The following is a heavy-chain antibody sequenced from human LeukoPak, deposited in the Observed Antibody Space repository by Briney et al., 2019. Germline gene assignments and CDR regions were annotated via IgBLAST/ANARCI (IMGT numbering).Heavy chain of an antibody. CDR1: GFSFSSYA. Sequence: TGGSLRLSCAASGFSFSSYAMSWVRHAPGEGLGWVSAIRGSGGSTNYADSVKGRFTISRDNSKNTLYLQMNSLRAEDTAVYYCAKVRRPSWGDKGYYYYGMGVWGKGTTVTVSS. CDR3: AKVRRPSWGDKGYYYYGMGV. D-gene: IGHD2-2*01. CDR2: IRGSGGST. V-gene: IGHV3-23*01. J-gene: IGHJ6*04.